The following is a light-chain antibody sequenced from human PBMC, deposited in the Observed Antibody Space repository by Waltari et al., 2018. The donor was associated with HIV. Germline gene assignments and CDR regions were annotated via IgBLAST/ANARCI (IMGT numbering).Light chain of an antibody. CDR3: AVWDDNLSAWV. CDR2: WGS. V-gene: IGLV1-47*01. Sequence: QSVLTQPPSASGTPGQRVPISCSGSSSNVGKNYVYWFQQIPGTGPKLLIYWGSQRPSGVPDRFSGSKSGTSASLAISGLRSEDEADYYCAVWDDNLSAWVFGGGTRLTVL. J-gene: IGLJ3*02. CDR1: SSNVGKNY.